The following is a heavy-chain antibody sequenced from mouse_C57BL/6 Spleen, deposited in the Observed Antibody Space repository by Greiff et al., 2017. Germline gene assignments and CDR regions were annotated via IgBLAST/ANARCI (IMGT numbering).Heavy chain of an antibody. D-gene: IGHD4-1*01. J-gene: IGHJ4*01. CDR3: AREGDWGYAMDY. Sequence: EVHLVESGGGLVKPGGSLKLSCAASGFTFSSYAMSWVRQTPEKRLEWVATISDGGSYTYYPDNVKGRFTISRDNAKNNLYLQMSHLKSEDTAMYYCAREGDWGYAMDYWGQGTSVTVSS. V-gene: IGHV5-4*01. CDR1: GFTFSSYA. CDR2: ISDGGSYT.